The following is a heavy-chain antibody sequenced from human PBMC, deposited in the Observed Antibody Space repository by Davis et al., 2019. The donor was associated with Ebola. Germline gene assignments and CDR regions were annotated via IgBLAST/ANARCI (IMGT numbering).Heavy chain of an antibody. CDR3: ARRGFSHFDY. Sequence: KVSCKASGYSFTNNWITWVRQMPGKGLEWMGIIYPGDSDTRYSPSFQGQVTISADKSISTAYLQWSSLKASDTAMYYCARRGFSHFDYWGQGTLVTVSS. CDR1: GYSFTNNW. V-gene: IGHV5-51*01. CDR2: IYPGDSDT. J-gene: IGHJ4*02. D-gene: IGHD5-18*01.